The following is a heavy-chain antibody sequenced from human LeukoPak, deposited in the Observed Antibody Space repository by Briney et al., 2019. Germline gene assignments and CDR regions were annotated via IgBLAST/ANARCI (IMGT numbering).Heavy chain of an antibody. CDR1: GGSISSYY. CDR2: IYPSGST. Sequence: SETLSLTCTVSGGSISSYYWSWIRQPPGKGLQWIGRIYPSGSTNYNPSLKSRVTISLDTSKNQFSLRLSSVTAADTAVYYCARMVRYYDVLSGYRTYYMDVWGKGTTVSISS. D-gene: IGHD3-3*01. V-gene: IGHV4-4*08. CDR3: ARMVRYYDVLSGYRTYYMDV. J-gene: IGHJ6*03.